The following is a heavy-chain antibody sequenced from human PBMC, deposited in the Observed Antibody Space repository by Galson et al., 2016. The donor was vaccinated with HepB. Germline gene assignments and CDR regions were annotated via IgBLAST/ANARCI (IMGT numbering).Heavy chain of an antibody. V-gene: IGHV5-51*01. CDR1: GYNFATYW. J-gene: IGHJ4*02. D-gene: IGHD2-21*01. Sequence: QSGAEVKKPGESLKISCQGFGYNFATYWVTWVRRVPGKGLEWMGMIYPGDSDTTYNPSFQGHVTMSADKSINTAYLQWNSLRTSDSAIYYCARHSINRGPSDYWGQGTLVSVTS. CDR3: ARHSINRGPSDY. CDR2: IYPGDSDT.